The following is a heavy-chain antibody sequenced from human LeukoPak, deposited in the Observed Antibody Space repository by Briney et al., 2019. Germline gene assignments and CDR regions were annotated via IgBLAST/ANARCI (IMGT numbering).Heavy chain of an antibody. Sequence: GSLRLSCAASGFTFSSYGMHWVRQAPGKGLEWVAVISYDGSNKYYADSVKGRFTISRGNSKNTLYLQMNSLRAEDTAVYYCAKEDGGYSYGYYYYYGMDVWGQGTTVTVSS. V-gene: IGHV3-30*18. CDR2: ISYDGSNK. D-gene: IGHD5-18*01. CDR1: GFTFSSYG. CDR3: AKEDGGYSYGYYYYYGMDV. J-gene: IGHJ6*02.